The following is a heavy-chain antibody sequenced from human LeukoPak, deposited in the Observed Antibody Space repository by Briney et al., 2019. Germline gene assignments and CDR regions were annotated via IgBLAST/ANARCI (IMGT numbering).Heavy chain of an antibody. V-gene: IGHV3-23*01. CDR1: GFTFSSYA. D-gene: IGHD3/OR15-3a*01. CDR2: ISGSGDTT. J-gene: IGHJ4*02. CDR3: AKDKEGTVADYFDC. Sequence: GGSLRLSCAASGFTFSSYAMHWVRQAPGKGLERVSEISGSGDTTYYADSVKGRFTISRDNSKNTLYLQMNSLRAEDTALYYCAKDKEGTVADYFDCWGQGTLVTVSS.